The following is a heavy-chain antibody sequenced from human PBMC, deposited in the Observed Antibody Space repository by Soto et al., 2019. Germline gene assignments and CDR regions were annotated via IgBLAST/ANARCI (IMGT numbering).Heavy chain of an antibody. J-gene: IGHJ6*03. D-gene: IGHD6-6*01. CDR2: MNPNSGHA. V-gene: IGHV1-8*01. CDR1: GYTFSSYD. CDR3: ARRLSSSTYYYYLDV. Sequence: QVQLVQSGAEVKKPGASVKVSCKASGYTFSSYDIIWVRQATGQGLEWMGWMNPNSGHAGFAQKFQGRVTLTRNTSISTAYMELSSLRSEATAVYFCARRLSSSTYYYYLDVWGKGTTVTVSS.